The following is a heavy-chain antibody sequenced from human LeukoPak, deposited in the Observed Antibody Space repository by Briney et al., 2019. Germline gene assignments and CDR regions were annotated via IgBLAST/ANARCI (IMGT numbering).Heavy chain of an antibody. D-gene: IGHD2-15*01. CDR3: ARASCSSGGSCYSYEVDY. Sequence: PSETLSLTCTVSGGSISSGGYYWSWIRQHPGKGLEWIGYIYYSGSTYYNPSLKSRVTISVDTSKNQFSLKLSSVTAADTAVYYCARASCSSGGSCYSYEVDYWGQGTLVTVSS. V-gene: IGHV4-31*03. CDR2: IYYSGST. J-gene: IGHJ4*02. CDR1: GGSISSGGYY.